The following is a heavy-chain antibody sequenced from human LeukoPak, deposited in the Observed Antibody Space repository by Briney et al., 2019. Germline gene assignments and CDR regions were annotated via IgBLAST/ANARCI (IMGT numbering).Heavy chain of an antibody. V-gene: IGHV4-31*03. CDR2: IYYSGST. CDR3: ARGSDIVATIWFDP. Sequence: PSETLSLTCTVSGGSIGSGDYYWSWIRQHPGKGLEWIGYIYYSGSTYYNPSLKSRVIISGDTSKNQFSLKLSSVTAADTAVYYCARGSDIVATIWFDPWGQGILVTVSS. D-gene: IGHD5-12*01. CDR1: GGSIGSGDYY. J-gene: IGHJ5*02.